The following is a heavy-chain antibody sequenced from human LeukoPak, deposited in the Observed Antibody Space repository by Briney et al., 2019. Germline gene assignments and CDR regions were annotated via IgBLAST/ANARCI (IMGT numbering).Heavy chain of an antibody. CDR1: GGSFSGYY. D-gene: IGHD6-13*01. V-gene: IGHV4-34*01. CDR3: ARAASSSWYYFDY. CDR2: INHSGST. Sequence: SETLSLTCAVYGGSFSGYYWSWIRQPPGKGLEWIGEINHSGSTYYNPSLKSRVTISVDRSKNQFSLKLSSVTAADTAVYYCARAASSSWYYFDYWGQGTLVTVSS. J-gene: IGHJ4*02.